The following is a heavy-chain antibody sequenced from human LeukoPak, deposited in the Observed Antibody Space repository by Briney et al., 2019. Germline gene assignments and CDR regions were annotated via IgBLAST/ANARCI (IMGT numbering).Heavy chain of an antibody. CDR2: IYYSGST. D-gene: IGHD5-18*01. CDR3: ARREGYRFVGYSYGYPFDY. Sequence: KPSETLSLTCTVSGGSISSSSYYWGWIRQPPGKGLEWIGSIYYSGSTYYNPSLKSRVTISVDTSKNQFSLKLSSVTAADTAVYYCARREGYRFVGYSYGYPFDYWGQGTLVTVSS. CDR1: GGSISSSSYY. V-gene: IGHV4-39*01. J-gene: IGHJ4*02.